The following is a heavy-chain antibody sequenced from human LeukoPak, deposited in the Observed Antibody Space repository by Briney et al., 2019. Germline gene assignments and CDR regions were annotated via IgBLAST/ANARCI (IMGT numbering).Heavy chain of an antibody. CDR2: INPSGGST. D-gene: IGHD3-10*01. Sequence: ASVTVSFKASGYTFTSYYMHWVRQAPGQGREWMGLINPSGGSTSYAQKFQGRVTMTRDTSTSTVYMELSSLRSEDTAVYYCARDAKTYYYGSGSYYTLGYWGQGTLVTVSS. CDR1: GYTFTSYY. V-gene: IGHV1-46*01. J-gene: IGHJ4*02. CDR3: ARDAKTYYYGSGSYYTLGY.